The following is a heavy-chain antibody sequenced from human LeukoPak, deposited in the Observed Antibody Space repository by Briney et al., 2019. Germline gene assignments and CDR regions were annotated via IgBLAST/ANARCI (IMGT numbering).Heavy chain of an antibody. D-gene: IGHD1-7*01. V-gene: IGHV1-46*01. CDR2: INPSGGST. CDR1: GYTFTSNY. Sequence: ASVKVSCKASGYTFTSNYIHWVRQAPGQGLEWMGIINPSGGSTSCAQKFQGRVTMTRDTSTSTVYMDLSSLRSEDTAVYYCARDPRITGTKESDYWGQGTLVTVSS. CDR3: ARDPRITGTKESDY. J-gene: IGHJ4*02.